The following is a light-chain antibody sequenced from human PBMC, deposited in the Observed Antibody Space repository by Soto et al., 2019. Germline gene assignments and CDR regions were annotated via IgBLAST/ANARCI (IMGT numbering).Light chain of an antibody. V-gene: IGLV2-8*01. CDR3: SSYVGSDTVV. CDR2: EVS. CDR1: SSDIGGYNY. J-gene: IGLJ2*01. Sequence: QSALTQPPSASGSPGQSVTISCTGTSSDIGGYNYVSWYQQHPGKAPKVMIYEVSKRPSGVAERFSGSKSGNTASLTVSGLQAEDEADYYCSSYVGSDTVVFGGGTQLTVL.